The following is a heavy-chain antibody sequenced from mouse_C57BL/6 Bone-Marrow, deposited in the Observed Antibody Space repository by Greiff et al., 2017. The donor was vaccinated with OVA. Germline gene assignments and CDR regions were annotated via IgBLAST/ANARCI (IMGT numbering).Heavy chain of an antibody. CDR1: GYTFTSYW. CDR3: TRANYYGSSYDV. CDR2: IYPGNSDT. Sequence: EVKVEESGTVLARPGASVKMSCKTSGYTFTSYWMHWVKQRPGQGLEWIGAIYPGNSDTSYNQKFKGKAKLTAVTSASTAYMELSSLTNEDSAVYYCTRANYYGSSYDVWGTGTTVTVSS. V-gene: IGHV1-5*01. D-gene: IGHD1-1*01. J-gene: IGHJ1*03.